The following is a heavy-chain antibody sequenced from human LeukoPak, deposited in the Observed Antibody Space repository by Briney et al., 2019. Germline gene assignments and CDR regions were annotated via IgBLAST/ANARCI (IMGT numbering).Heavy chain of an antibody. D-gene: IGHD5-24*01. Sequence: ASETLSLTCAVYGGSFSGYYWSWIRQPPGKGLEWIGEINHSGSTNYNPSLKSRVTISVDTSKIQFSLKLSSVTAADTAVYYCARGVRDGYNLHYFDYLGQGTLVTVSS. CDR3: ARGVRDGYNLHYFDY. J-gene: IGHJ4*02. CDR1: GGSFSGYY. CDR2: INHSGST. V-gene: IGHV4-34*01.